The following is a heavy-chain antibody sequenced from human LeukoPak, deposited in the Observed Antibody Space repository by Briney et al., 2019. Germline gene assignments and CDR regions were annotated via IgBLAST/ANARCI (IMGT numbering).Heavy chain of an antibody. J-gene: IGHJ1*01. V-gene: IGHV4-59*01. D-gene: IGHD6-13*01. CDR1: GVSISTYS. Sequence: SETLSLTCTVSGVSISTYSWSWIRQPPGKGLVWIGYISYSGSTSYNPSLRSRVTISVDTSKNQFSLKLSSVTAADTAVYYCAKPGIAAAGVLPVFQHWGQGTLVTVSS. CDR2: ISYSGST. CDR3: AKPGIAAAGVLPVFQH.